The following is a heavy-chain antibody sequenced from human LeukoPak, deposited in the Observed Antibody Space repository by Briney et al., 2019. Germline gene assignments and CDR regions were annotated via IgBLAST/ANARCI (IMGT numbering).Heavy chain of an antibody. Sequence: SETLSLTCTVSGGSISSSSYYWGWIRRPPGKGLEWIGSIYYSGSTYYNPSLKSRVTISVDTSKNQFSLKLSSVTAADTAVYYCASYQLTTVVSGYIDYWGQGTLVTVSS. V-gene: IGHV4-39*07. CDR1: GGSISSSSYY. D-gene: IGHD4-23*01. CDR3: ASYQLTTVVSGYIDY. J-gene: IGHJ4*02. CDR2: IYYSGST.